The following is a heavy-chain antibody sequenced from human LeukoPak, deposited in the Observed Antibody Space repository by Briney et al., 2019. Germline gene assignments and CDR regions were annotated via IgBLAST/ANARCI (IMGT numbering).Heavy chain of an antibody. CDR1: GGSISSGSYY. CDR2: IYTSGST. D-gene: IGHD6-13*01. V-gene: IGHV4-61*02. Sequence: SETLSLTCTASGGSISSGSYYWSWIRQPAGKGLEWIGRIYTSGSTNYNPSLKRRVTISVDTSNNQFSLKLSSVTAADTAVYYCARDWVRGSRDSSSWYVVVRNWFDPWGQGTLVTVSS. J-gene: IGHJ5*02. CDR3: ARDWVRGSRDSSSWYVVVRNWFDP.